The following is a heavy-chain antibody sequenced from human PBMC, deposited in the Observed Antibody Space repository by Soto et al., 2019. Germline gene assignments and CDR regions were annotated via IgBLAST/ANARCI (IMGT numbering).Heavy chain of an antibody. J-gene: IGHJ5*02. CDR1: GXSISSGSYS. Sequence: TLSLTCAVSGXSISSGSYSWSWSRQSPGKGLDWIGYIYPSGSADYNPSLRSRVTISVDRSKNQFFLNLSSVTAADTAVYFCARRTGKGWFDPWGQGTLVTVSS. V-gene: IGHV4-30-2*06. CDR3: ARRTGKGWFDP. CDR2: IYPSGSA.